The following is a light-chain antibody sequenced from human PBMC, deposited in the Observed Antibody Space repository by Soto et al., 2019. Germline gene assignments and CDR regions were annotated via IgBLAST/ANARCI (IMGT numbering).Light chain of an antibody. Sequence: QSVLTQSPSASASLGASVKLTCTLSSGHSSYAIAWHQQQPEKGPRYLMNVNSDGSHSKGDGIPDRFSGSTSGTERYLTISSLQSEDEADYYCQTWGTGIQVFGGGTKLTVL. CDR2: VNSDGSH. J-gene: IGLJ3*02. V-gene: IGLV4-69*01. CDR3: QTWGTGIQV. CDR1: SGHSSYA.